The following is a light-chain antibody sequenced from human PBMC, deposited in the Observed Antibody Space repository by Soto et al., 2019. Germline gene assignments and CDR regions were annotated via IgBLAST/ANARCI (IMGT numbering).Light chain of an antibody. Sequence: DIQMTQSPSSLSASVGDRVTITCRASQSVDNFLNWNQQKPGKAPKLLIYGPSSLQSGVPSRFSGSGSGTDFTLTISSLQPADLGTYYCQQSYSTWTFGQGTKVEIK. CDR2: GPS. CDR1: QSVDNF. J-gene: IGKJ1*01. V-gene: IGKV1-39*01. CDR3: QQSYSTWT.